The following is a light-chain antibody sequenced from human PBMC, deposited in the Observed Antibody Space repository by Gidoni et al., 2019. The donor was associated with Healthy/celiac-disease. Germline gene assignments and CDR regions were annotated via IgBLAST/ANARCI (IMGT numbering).Light chain of an antibody. CDR2: DNN. V-gene: IGLV1-51*01. CDR3: GTWDSSLSAWV. Sequence: QSVLTQPPSVSAAPGQKVTISCSGRSSNIGTNYVSWYQQLPGTAPNLLIYDNNKRPSGIPDRFSGSKSGTSATRGITGLQTGDEADYYCGTWDSSLSAWVFGGGTKLTVL. J-gene: IGLJ3*02. CDR1: SSNIGTNY.